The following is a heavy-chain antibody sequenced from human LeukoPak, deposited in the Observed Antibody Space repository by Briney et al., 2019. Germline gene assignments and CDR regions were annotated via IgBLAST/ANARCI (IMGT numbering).Heavy chain of an antibody. CDR2: MNPNSGNT. D-gene: IGHD2-15*01. CDR3: ARGVKSADCSGGSCYFF. CDR1: GYTFTSYD. Sequence: ASVKVSCEASGYTFTSYDINWVRQATGQGLEWMGWMNPNSGNTGYAQKFQGRVTMTRNTSISTAYMELSSLRSEDTAVYYCARGVKSADCSGGSCYFFWGQGTLVTVSS. V-gene: IGHV1-8*01. J-gene: IGHJ4*02.